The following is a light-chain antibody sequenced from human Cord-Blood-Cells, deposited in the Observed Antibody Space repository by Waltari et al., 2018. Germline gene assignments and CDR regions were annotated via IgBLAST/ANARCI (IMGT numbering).Light chain of an antibody. J-gene: IGKJ1*01. CDR1: QSVSSY. CDR3: QQRSNWPRT. Sequence: EIVLTQSPATLSLSPGDRATPSCRASQSVSSYLAWYQQKPGQAPRLLIYDASNRATGIPARFSGSGSGTDFTRTISSLEPEDFAVYYCQQRSNWPRTFGQGTKVEIK. CDR2: DAS. V-gene: IGKV3-11*01.